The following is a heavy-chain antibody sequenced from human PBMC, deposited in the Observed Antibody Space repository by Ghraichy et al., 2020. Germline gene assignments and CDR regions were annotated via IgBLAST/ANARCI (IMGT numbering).Heavy chain of an antibody. J-gene: IGHJ6*02. V-gene: IGHV1-24*01. D-gene: IGHD1-26*01. CDR3: ATVPLSGSQRYYYYYGMDV. CDR1: GYTLTELS. CDR2: FDPEDGET. Sequence: ASVKVSCKVSGYTLTELSMHWVRQAPGKGLEWMGGFDPEDGETIYAQKFQGRVTMTEDTSTDTAYMELSSLRSEDTAVYNCATVPLSGSQRYYYYYGMDVWGQGTTVTVSS.